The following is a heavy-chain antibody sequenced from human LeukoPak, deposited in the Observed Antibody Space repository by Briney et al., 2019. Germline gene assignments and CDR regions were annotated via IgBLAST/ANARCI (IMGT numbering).Heavy chain of an antibody. D-gene: IGHD4-17*01. V-gene: IGHV3-30*02. CDR2: RYDGSIK. Sequence: PGGPLRLSCAASGFTFSNYGIHWVCQAPGKGLEWVALRYDGSIKYYADSVKGRFTISRDNSKNTLYLQMNSLRAEDTAVYYCAKDSVKVTTVRRVPHYMDVWGKGTTVTISS. J-gene: IGHJ6*03. CDR3: AKDSVKVTTVRRVPHYMDV. CDR1: GFTFSNYG.